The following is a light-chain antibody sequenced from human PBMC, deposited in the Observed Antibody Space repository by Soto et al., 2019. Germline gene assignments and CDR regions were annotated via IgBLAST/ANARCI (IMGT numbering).Light chain of an antibody. J-gene: IGKJ2*01. CDR3: QQYNTYLYT. Sequence: DIQMTQSPSTLSASVGDRVTITCRASQSISRYLAWYQQKPGKAPKLVIYDASRLESGVPPRFSGSGSGTEFTLTISSLQPDDFATYYCQQYNTYLYTFGQGTKLEIK. CDR1: QSISRY. V-gene: IGKV1-5*01. CDR2: DAS.